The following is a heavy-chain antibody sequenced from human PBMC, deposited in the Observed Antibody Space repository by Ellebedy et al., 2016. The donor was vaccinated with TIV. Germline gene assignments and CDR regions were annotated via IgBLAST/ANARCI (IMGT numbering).Heavy chain of an antibody. D-gene: IGHD5-12*01. CDR2: IKEDERQK. J-gene: IGHJ4*02. Sequence: PGGSLRLSCAASGFTFNTHWMRWVRQAPGRGLEWVANIKEDERQKYYADSVTGRLTISRDNAKNSLFLQMDSLTSEDTAVYFCSVRLLAPDYLDLWGRGTLVTVSS. CDR3: SVRLLAPDYLDL. V-gene: IGHV3-7*01. CDR1: GFTFNTHW.